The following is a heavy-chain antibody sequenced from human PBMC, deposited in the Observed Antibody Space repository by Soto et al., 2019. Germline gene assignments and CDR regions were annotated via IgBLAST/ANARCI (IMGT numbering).Heavy chain of an antibody. Sequence: ETLSLTCSVSGGSVSNKTYYWSWIRQPPGKRLEWIGYVYYSGTTNYNPSLKSRVTISVDLSKNQFSLRLSSVTTADTALYYCARTTAVPNTLRSRYFFDYWGQGTLVTV. J-gene: IGHJ4*02. CDR1: GGSVSNKTYY. CDR3: ARTTAVPNTLRSRYFFDY. CDR2: VYYSGTT. D-gene: IGHD4-17*01. V-gene: IGHV4-61*01.